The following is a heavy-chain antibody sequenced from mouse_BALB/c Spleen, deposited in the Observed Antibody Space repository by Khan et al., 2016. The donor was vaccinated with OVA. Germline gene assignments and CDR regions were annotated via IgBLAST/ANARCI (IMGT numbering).Heavy chain of an antibody. CDR2: INPTSGYT. J-gene: IGHJ2*01. CDR1: GYTFTTYW. Sequence: VQLQQSGAELAKPGASVKMSCKASGYTFTTYWLHWVKQRPGQGLEWIGYINPTSGYTDYNEKFKDKATLSADKSYSTAYMQLSSLTSEDSAVYYVTSDRIDYWGQGTTLTVSS. CDR3: TSDRIDY. V-gene: IGHV1-7*01.